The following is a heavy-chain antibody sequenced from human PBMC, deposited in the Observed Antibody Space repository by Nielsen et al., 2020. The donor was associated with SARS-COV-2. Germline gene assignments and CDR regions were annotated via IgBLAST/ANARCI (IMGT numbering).Heavy chain of an antibody. CDR3: ARQVWRWGRFDP. V-gene: IGHV4-39*01. D-gene: IGHD2-21*01. Sequence: RQAPGKGLEWIGSIYYSGSTYYNPSLKSRVTISVDTSKNQFSLKLSSVTAADTAVYYCARQVWRWGRFDPWGQGTLVTVSS. CDR2: IYYSGST. J-gene: IGHJ5*02.